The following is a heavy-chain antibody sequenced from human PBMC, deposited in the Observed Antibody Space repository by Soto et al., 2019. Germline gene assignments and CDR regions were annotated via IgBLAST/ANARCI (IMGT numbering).Heavy chain of an antibody. J-gene: IGHJ4*02. Sequence: SGGSLRLSCAGSGFTPTTTPLSWVRQPPGKGLEWVTTISGTASRTYYVDSVKGRFFISRDNSKNTVTLQVNNLTLDDTAVYYCATSFRYFDNWGQGTRVTVSS. D-gene: IGHD3-9*01. CDR3: ATSFRYFDN. CDR1: GFTPTTTP. V-gene: IGHV3-23*01. CDR2: ISGTASRT.